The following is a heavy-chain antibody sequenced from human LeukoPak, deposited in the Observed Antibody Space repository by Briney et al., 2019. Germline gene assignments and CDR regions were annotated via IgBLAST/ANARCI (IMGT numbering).Heavy chain of an antibody. Sequence: SETLSLTCTVSGDSITSRSYYWGWIRQPPGKGLEWIGTVYYSGTTYYNPSLKSRVTISVDTSKNQFSLKLSSVTAADTAVYYCARHAGSYYTYNFDYWGQGTLVTVSS. CDR1: GDSITSRSYY. J-gene: IGHJ4*02. D-gene: IGHD3-22*01. CDR2: VYYSGTT. CDR3: ARHAGSYYTYNFDY. V-gene: IGHV4-39*01.